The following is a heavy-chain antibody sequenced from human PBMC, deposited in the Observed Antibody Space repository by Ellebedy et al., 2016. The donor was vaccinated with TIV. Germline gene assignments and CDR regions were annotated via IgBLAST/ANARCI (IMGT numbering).Heavy chain of an antibody. CDR1: GGTFSSYA. D-gene: IGHD3-22*01. CDR2: IIPIFGTA. Sequence: SVQVSCXASGGTFSSYAISWVRQAPGQGLEWMGGIIPIFGTANYAQKFQGRVTITADESTSTAYMELSSLRSEDTAVYYCARGTYYYDSSGYLGAFDIWGQGTMVTVSS. CDR3: ARGTYYYDSSGYLGAFDI. V-gene: IGHV1-69*13. J-gene: IGHJ3*02.